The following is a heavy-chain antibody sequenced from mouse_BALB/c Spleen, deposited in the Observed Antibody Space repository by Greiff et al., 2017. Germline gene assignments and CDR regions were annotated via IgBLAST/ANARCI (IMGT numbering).Heavy chain of an antibody. CDR1: GFTFSSYG. V-gene: IGHV5-6*01. J-gene: IGHJ4*01. CDR3: ARHEERYAMDY. CDR2: ISSGGSYT. Sequence: EVQLVESGGDLVKPGGSLKLSCAASGFTFSSYGMSWVRQTPDKRLEWVATISSGGSYTYYPDSVKGRFTISRDNAKNTLYLQMSSLKSEDTAMYYCARHEERYAMDYWGQGTSVTVSS.